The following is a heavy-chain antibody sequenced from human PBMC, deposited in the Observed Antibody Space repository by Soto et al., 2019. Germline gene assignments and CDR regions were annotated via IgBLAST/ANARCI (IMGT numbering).Heavy chain of an antibody. CDR1: GYTFNFYG. CDR2: ISGFNGNT. V-gene: IGHV1-18*01. J-gene: IGHJ4*02. CDR3: ARIGVSSGHESPDFDS. D-gene: IGHD3-16*01. Sequence: ASVKVSCKASGYTFNFYGITWVRQAPGQGLEWMGWISGFNGNTNYAADLQGRVTMTTDTSTSTACMELRGLRSDDTAVYYCARIGVSSGHESPDFDSWGQGTLVTSPQ.